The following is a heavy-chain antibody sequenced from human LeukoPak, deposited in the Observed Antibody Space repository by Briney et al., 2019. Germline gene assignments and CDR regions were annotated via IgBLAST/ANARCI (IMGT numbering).Heavy chain of an antibody. CDR1: GFSFTAYW. Sequence: GGSLRLSCAASGFSFTAYWIHWVRQAPGRGLVWVSRSTTDDGTTTYADSVKGRFTISRDNAKNTLYLQMNSLSADDTAVYYCARGDAYSFDHWGQGALVTVSS. J-gene: IGHJ4*02. D-gene: IGHD3-16*01. CDR2: STTDDGTT. CDR3: ARGDAYSFDH. V-gene: IGHV3-74*01.